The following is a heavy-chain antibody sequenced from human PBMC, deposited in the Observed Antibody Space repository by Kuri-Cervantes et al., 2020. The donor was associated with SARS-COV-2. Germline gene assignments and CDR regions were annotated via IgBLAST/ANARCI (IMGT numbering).Heavy chain of an antibody. V-gene: IGHV3-11*06. J-gene: IGHJ6*02. CDR1: GFTFSDYY. CDR3: ARGLGAVSTVDFYFGLDV. CDR2: ISPSMAHT. D-gene: IGHD3-16*01. Sequence: GESLKISCEGSGFTFSDYYMSWVRQAPGKGLEWLSNISPSMAHTYYADSVRGRFTISRDNAKNSLYLQMTGLGVDDTAVYYCARGLGAVSTVDFYFGLDVWGQGTTVTVSS.